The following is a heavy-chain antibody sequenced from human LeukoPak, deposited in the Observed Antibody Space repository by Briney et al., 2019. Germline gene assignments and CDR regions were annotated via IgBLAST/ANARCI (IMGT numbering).Heavy chain of an antibody. CDR3: ARGPPDCSSTSCYAFDAFDI. J-gene: IGHJ3*02. CDR2: MYSNGST. Sequence: SETLSLTCTVSGGSISITSYYWGWIRQPPGKGLEWIGSMYSNGSTYYNPSLKSRATISVDTSKNQFPLKLSSVTAADTAVYYCARGPPDCSSTSCYAFDAFDIWGQGTMVTVSS. D-gene: IGHD2-2*01. CDR1: GGSISITSYY. V-gene: IGHV4-39*06.